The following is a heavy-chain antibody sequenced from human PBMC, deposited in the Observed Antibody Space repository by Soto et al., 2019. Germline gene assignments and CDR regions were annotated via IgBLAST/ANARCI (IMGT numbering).Heavy chain of an antibody. CDR2: IDPSDSYT. CDR3: ARRYYCSGGSCSFPYGMDV. J-gene: IGHJ6*02. V-gene: IGHV5-10-1*01. CDR1: GYSFTSYW. D-gene: IGHD2-15*01. Sequence: PGESLKISCKGSGYSFTSYWISWVRQMPGKGLEWMGRIDPSDSYTNYSTSFQGHVTISADKSSSTAYLQWSSLKASDTAMYYCARRYYCSGGSCSFPYGMDVWGQGTTVTVSS.